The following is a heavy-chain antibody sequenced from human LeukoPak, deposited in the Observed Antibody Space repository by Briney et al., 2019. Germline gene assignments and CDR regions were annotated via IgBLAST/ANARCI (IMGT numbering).Heavy chain of an antibody. CDR2: IYGRGGTT. Sequence: PGGSLRLSCGASGFTFSSYDMTWVRQAPGKGLEWVSGIYGRGGTTYYADSVKGRFIVSRDNVKNTLFLQMNSLRDEDTAVYYCARAGPVDYWGQGTLVTVSS. D-gene: IGHD1-14*01. V-gene: IGHV3-23*01. CDR1: GFTFSSYD. CDR3: ARAGPVDY. J-gene: IGHJ4*02.